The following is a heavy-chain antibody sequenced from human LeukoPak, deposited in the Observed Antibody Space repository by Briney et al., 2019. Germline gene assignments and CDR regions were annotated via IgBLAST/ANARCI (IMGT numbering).Heavy chain of an antibody. CDR1: GFTFTNHA. J-gene: IGHJ4*02. D-gene: IGHD4-11*01. Sequence: GGSLRLSCAASGFTFTNHAMNWVRQAPGKGLEWVSIISGGVFSGSATVTYYADSVKGRFTISRDNSKNTLYLQMNSLRAEDTAVYYCARRKGTYRNTGLDYWGQGTLVTVSS. CDR3: ARRKGTYRNTGLDY. CDR2: ISGGVFSGSATVT. V-gene: IGHV3-23*01.